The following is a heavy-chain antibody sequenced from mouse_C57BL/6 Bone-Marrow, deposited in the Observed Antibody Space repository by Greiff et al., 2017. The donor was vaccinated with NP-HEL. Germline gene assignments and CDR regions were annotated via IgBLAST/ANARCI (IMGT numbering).Heavy chain of an antibody. J-gene: IGHJ3*01. CDR2: ISDGGSYT. CDR3: ARDRIYSFAY. D-gene: IGHD2-1*01. V-gene: IGHV5-4*01. CDR1: GFTFSSYA. Sequence: EVKVEESGGGLVKPGGSLKLSCAASGFTFSSYAMSWVRQTPEKRLEWVATISDGGSYTYYPDNVKGRFTISRDNAKNNLYLQMSHLKSEDTAMYYCARDRIYSFAYWGQGTLVTVSA.